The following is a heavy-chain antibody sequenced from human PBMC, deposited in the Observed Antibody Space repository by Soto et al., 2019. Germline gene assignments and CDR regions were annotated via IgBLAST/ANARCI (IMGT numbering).Heavy chain of an antibody. D-gene: IGHD1-7*01. CDR3: VRIRYQWHSSVLWIDP. J-gene: IGHJ5*02. CDR1: GGFLSESY. V-gene: IGHV4-34*01. CDR2: INHVGGT. Sequence: SETLSLTCAVYGGFLSESYWTWIRQPPGKGLEWIGEINHVGGTNYNPSLKSRVTMSVDTSQNQFSLRLISVTAADTAMYFCVRIRYQWHSSVLWIDPCGQGTPAT.